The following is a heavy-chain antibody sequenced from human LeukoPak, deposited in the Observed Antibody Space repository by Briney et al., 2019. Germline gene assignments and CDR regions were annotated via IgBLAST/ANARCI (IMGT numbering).Heavy chain of an antibody. V-gene: IGHV3-21*01. CDR1: GFTFSTYS. J-gene: IGHJ5*02. Sequence: GGSLRLSCAPSGFTFSTYSMNWVRQAPGKTLEWVSSISSGGRHTYYADSVKGRFTISRDNAKNSLFLHINSLRADDTAVYYCARESFDPWGQGVLAIVSS. CDR3: ARESFDP. CDR2: ISSGGRHT.